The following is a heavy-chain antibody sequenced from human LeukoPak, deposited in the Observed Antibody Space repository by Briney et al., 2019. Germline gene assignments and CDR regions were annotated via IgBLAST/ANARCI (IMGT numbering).Heavy chain of an antibody. V-gene: IGHV1-2*04. Sequence: ASVKVSCKASGYTFTGYYMHWVRQAPGQGLEWMGWINPNSGGTNYVQKFQGWVTMTRDTSISTAYMELSRLRSDDTAVYYCARDVKRGYSGHDPPLYYYYGMDVWGQGTTVTVSS. J-gene: IGHJ6*02. CDR2: INPNSGGT. D-gene: IGHD5-12*01. CDR1: GYTFTGYY. CDR3: ARDVKRGYSGHDPPLYYYYGMDV.